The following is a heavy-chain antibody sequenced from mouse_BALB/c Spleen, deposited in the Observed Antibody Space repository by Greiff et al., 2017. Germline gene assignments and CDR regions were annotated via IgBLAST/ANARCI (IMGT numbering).Heavy chain of an antibody. J-gene: IGHJ3*01. CDR2: ISSGGSYT. CDR1: GFTFSSYA. CDR3: ARHDDGSLFAY. Sequence: EVKVVESGGGLVKPGGSLTLSCAASGFTFSSYAMSWVRQTPEKRLEWVATISSGGSYTYYPDSVKGRFTISRDNAKNTLYLQMSSLRSEDTAMYYCARHDDGSLFAYWGQGTLVTVSA. D-gene: IGHD2-3*01. V-gene: IGHV5-9-3*01.